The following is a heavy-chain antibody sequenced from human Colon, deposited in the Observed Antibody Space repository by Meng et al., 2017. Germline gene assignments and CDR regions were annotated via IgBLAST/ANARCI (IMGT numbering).Heavy chain of an antibody. J-gene: IGHJ1*01. V-gene: IGHV3-74*01. D-gene: IGHD3-9*01. Sequence: EVQLVEPGGGLVQPGGSLRLSCAASGFTFSSHWMHWVRQAPGKGLVWVSSVSADGSSTNYADSVKGRFSISRDNAKDTVFLQMNSLRGEDTAVYYCANDRLNHWGQGTLVTVSS. CDR2: VSADGSST. CDR1: GFTFSSHW. CDR3: ANDRLNH.